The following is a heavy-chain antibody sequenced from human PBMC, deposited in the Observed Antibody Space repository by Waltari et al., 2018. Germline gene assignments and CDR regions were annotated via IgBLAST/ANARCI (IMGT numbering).Heavy chain of an antibody. V-gene: IGHV1-3*01. Sequence: QVQLVQSGAEVKKPGASVKVSCKASGYTFTSYAMHWVRQAPGQRLEWMGWINAGNGNTKYSQKFQGRVTITRDTSASTAYMELSSPRSEDTAVYYCARDKRDSTYYYYGMDVWGQGTTVTVSS. J-gene: IGHJ6*02. CDR1: GYTFTSYA. CDR3: ARDKRDSTYYYYGMDV. CDR2: INAGNGNT. D-gene: IGHD3-22*01.